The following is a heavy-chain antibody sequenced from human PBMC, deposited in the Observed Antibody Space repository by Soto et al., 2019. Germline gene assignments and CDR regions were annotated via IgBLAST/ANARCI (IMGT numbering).Heavy chain of an antibody. D-gene: IGHD2-2*01. CDR2: IGESGTPT. V-gene: IGHV3-23*01. Sequence: EVQLLESGGGLVQPGGSLRLSCAASGFTFSSYAMKWVRQAPGKGLEWVSLIGESGTPTYYADSVKGRFTISRDTSGNTLFLEMYSLRAEDTAVYYCARYIPGVRYYGMDVWGQGTTVTVSS. CDR1: GFTFSSYA. CDR3: ARYIPGVRYYGMDV. J-gene: IGHJ6*02.